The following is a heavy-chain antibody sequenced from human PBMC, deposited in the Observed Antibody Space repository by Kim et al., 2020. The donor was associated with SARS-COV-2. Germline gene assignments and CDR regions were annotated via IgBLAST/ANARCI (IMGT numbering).Heavy chain of an antibody. CDR2: T. CDR3: TLWFGYGYFDY. J-gene: IGHJ4*02. V-gene: IGHV3-15*01. Sequence: TDYAAPVKGRFTISRDDSINTLYLQMNSLKTDDTAVYYATLWFGYGYFDYWGQGTLVTVAS. D-gene: IGHD3-10*01.